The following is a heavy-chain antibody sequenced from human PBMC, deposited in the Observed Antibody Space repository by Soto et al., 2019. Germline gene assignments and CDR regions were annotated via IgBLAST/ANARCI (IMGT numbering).Heavy chain of an antibody. CDR3: ARRHVSGRYPPGFDP. V-gene: IGHV4-30-4*01. J-gene: IGHJ5*02. CDR1: GGSISSGKYY. CDR2: IYFTGDT. D-gene: IGHD2-15*01. Sequence: QVQLQESGPGLVKPSQTLSLTCTVSGGSISSGKYYWSWIRQAPGKGLEWVGYIYFTGDTYYNTSLQSRPILSRDTPKNPISQSLRSVTVADTAVYYCARRHVSGRYPPGFDPWGQGALVTVSA.